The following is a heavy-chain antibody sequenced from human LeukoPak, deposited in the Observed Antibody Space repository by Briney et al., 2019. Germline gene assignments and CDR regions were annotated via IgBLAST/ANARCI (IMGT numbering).Heavy chain of an antibody. CDR1: GFTFSSYS. J-gene: IGHJ4*02. Sequence: GGSLRLSCAASGFTFSSYSMTWVRQTPGKGLEWVSGISDSGDSAYYADSVKGRFTISRDNSRNTLYLEMNSLRAEDTAVYYCTKWSGFGNDWGQGTLVTVSS. D-gene: IGHD3-10*01. V-gene: IGHV3-23*01. CDR2: ISDSGDSA. CDR3: TKWSGFGND.